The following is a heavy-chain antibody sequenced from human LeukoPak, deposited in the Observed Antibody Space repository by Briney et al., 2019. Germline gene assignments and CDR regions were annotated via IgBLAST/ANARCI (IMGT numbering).Heavy chain of an antibody. J-gene: IGHJ3*02. CDR1: GGSISSGDYY. CDR2: IYYSGST. CDR3: ARANFAHAFDI. Sequence: SETLSLTCTVSGGSISSGDYYWSWIRQSPGKGLEWIGYIYYSGSTYYNPSLKSRVTISVDTSKNQFSLKLSSVTAADTAVYYCARANFAHAFDIWGQGTMVTVSS. V-gene: IGHV4-30-4*01.